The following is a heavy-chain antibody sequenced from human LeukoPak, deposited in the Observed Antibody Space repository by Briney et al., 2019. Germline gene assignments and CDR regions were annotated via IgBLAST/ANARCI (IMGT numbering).Heavy chain of an antibody. J-gene: IGHJ6*04. CDR2: IYSGGST. CDR1: GFTFSSYS. D-gene: IGHD6-19*01. CDR3: ARDPGLRTDV. Sequence: GGSLRLSCAASGFTFSSYSMNWVRQAPGKGLEWVSVIYSGGSTYYADSVKGRFTISRDNSKNTLYLQMNSLRAEDTAVYYCARDPGLRTDVWGKGTTVTISS. V-gene: IGHV3-66*01.